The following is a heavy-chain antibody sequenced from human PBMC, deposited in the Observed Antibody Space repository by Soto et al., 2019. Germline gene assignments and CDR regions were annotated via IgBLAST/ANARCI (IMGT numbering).Heavy chain of an antibody. D-gene: IGHD3-3*01. Sequence: GGSLRLSCAASGFIFENFGMHWVRQAPGKGLEWVAVIWYDGSNKYYADSVKGRFTISRDNSKNTLYLQMNSLRAEDTAVYYCAREVTIFGVATAYGMDVWGQGTTVTVSS. CDR1: GFIFENFG. CDR3: AREVTIFGVATAYGMDV. J-gene: IGHJ6*02. CDR2: IWYDGSNK. V-gene: IGHV3-33*08.